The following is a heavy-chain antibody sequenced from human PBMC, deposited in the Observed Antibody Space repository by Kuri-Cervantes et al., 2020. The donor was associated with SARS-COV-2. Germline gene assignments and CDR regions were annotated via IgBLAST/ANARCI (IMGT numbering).Heavy chain of an antibody. D-gene: IGHD3-16*02. V-gene: IGHV3-30-3*01. CDR3: QSFGGVIVQN. CDR1: GYTFTSYA. J-gene: IGHJ4*02. Sequence: SCKASGYTFTSYAMHWVRQAPGKGLEWVAVISYDGSNKYYADSVKGRFTISRDNSKNTLYLQMNSLRAEDTAVYYCQSFGGVIVQNWGQGTLVTVSS. CDR2: ISYDGSNK.